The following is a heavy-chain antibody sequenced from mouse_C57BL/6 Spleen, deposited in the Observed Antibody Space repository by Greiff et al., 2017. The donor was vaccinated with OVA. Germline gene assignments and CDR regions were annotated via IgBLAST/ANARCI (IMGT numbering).Heavy chain of an antibody. V-gene: IGHV1-18*01. J-gene: IGHJ4*01. D-gene: IGHD2-3*01. Sequence: EVQLQQSGPELVKPGASVKIPCKASGYTFTDYNMDWVKQSHGKSLEWIGDINPNHGGTIYNQKFKGKATLTVDKSSSTAYMELRSLTSEDTAVYYCARARDGYYTYAMDDWGQGTSVTVSS. CDR2: INPNHGGT. CDR1: GYTFTDYN. CDR3: ARARDGYYTYAMDD.